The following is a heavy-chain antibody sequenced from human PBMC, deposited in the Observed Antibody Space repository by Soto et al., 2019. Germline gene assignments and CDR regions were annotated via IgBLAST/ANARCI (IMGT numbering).Heavy chain of an antibody. Sequence: SETLSLTCTVSGGSISSSSYYWGWIRQPPGKGLEWIGSIYYSGSTYYNPSLKSRVTISVDTSKNQFSLKLSSVTAADTAVYYCARLTGITGTIDYWGQGTLVTVSS. J-gene: IGHJ4*02. V-gene: IGHV4-39*01. D-gene: IGHD1-20*01. CDR2: IYYSGST. CDR3: ARLTGITGTIDY. CDR1: GGSISSSSYY.